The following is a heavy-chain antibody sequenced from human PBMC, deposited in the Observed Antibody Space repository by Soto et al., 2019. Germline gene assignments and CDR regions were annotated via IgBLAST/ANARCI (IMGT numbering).Heavy chain of an antibody. D-gene: IGHD5-18*01. CDR2: INHSGST. CDR1: GGSFSGYY. CDR3: ARGGGMSTAMVVFDY. J-gene: IGHJ4*02. V-gene: IGHV4-34*01. Sequence: SETLSLTCAVYGGSFSGYYGSWIRQPPGKGLEWIGEINHSGSTNYNPSLKSRVTISVDTSKNQFSLKLSSVTAADTAVYYCARGGGMSTAMVVFDYWGQGTLVTVSS.